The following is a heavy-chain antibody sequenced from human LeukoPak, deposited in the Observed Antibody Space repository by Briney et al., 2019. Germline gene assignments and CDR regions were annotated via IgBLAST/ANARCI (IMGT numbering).Heavy chain of an antibody. J-gene: IGHJ4*02. CDR2: IYSGGST. CDR3: ARNIGGVGY. V-gene: IGHV3-53*01. D-gene: IGHD2-21*01. CDR1: GFTVSSNY. Sequence: QPGGSLRLSCVVSGFTVSSNYMSWVRQAPGKGLEWVSVIYSGGSTYYADSVKGRFTISRDNSKNTLYLQKNSLRAEDTAVYYCARNIGGVGYWGQGTLVTISS.